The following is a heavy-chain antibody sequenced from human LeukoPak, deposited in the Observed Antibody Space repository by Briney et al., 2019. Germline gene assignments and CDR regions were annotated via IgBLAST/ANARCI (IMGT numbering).Heavy chain of an antibody. CDR1: GFTFSSYS. Sequence: RTGGSLRLSCAASGFTFSSYSMNWVRQPPGKGLEWIGEINHSGSTNYNPSLKSRVTISVDTSKNQFSLKLSSVTAADTAVYYCASGITIFGVVIRNWFDPWGQGTLVTVSS. D-gene: IGHD3-3*01. CDR2: INHSGST. V-gene: IGHV4-34*01. CDR3: ASGITIFGVVIRNWFDP. J-gene: IGHJ5*02.